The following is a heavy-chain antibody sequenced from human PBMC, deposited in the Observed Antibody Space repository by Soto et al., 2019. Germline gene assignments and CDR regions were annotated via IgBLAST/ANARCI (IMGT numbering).Heavy chain of an antibody. CDR1: GFTFSSYA. V-gene: IGHV3-23*01. CDR2: ISGSGGST. CDR3: AKLREGSSTMEPNWFDP. J-gene: IGHJ5*02. D-gene: IGHD6-13*01. Sequence: RRLSCAASGFTFSSYAMSWVRQAPGKGLEWVSAISGSGGSTYYADSVKGRFTISRDNSKNTLYLQMNSLRAEDTAVYYCAKLREGSSTMEPNWFDPWGQGTLVTVSS.